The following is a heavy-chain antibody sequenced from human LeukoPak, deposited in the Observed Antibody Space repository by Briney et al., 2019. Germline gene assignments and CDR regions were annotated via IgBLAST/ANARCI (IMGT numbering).Heavy chain of an antibody. Sequence: GASVKVSCKASGYTFTSYGISWVRQAPGQGLEWMGWISAYNGNTNYAQKLQGRVTMTTDTSTSTAYMELRSLRSDDTAVYYCARDMYYYDSSGYYYVRYFDYWGQGTLVTVSS. CDR1: GYTFTSYG. CDR2: ISAYNGNT. J-gene: IGHJ4*02. V-gene: IGHV1-18*01. CDR3: ARDMYYYDSSGYYYVRYFDY. D-gene: IGHD3-22*01.